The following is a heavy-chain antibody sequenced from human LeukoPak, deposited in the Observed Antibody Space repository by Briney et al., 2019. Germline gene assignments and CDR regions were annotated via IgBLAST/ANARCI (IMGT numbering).Heavy chain of an antibody. D-gene: IGHD3-9*01. CDR1: GFTFSDYN. V-gene: IGHV3-11*01. Sequence: GGSLRLSCAASGFTFSDYNMRWIRQAPGKGLEWVSSIKGRFTISRDNAKNSLFLQMNSLRAEDTAVYYCAKVLRYFDWLLSGRAKGYYFDYWGQGTLVTVSS. CDR3: AKVLRYFDWLLSGRAKGYYFDY. J-gene: IGHJ4*02.